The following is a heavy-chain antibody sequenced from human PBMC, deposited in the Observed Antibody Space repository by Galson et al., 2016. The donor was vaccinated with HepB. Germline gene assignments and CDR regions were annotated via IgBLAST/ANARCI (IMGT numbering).Heavy chain of an antibody. CDR3: TKDRGGGSSWYLGYS. V-gene: IGHV3-23*01. CDR1: GFSFSSYV. D-gene: IGHD6-13*01. J-gene: IGHJ4*02. Sequence: SLRLSCAAFGFSFSSYVMSWVRQSPGKGLEWVSGISGSPVTTYYADSVRGRFTIPRDDSKKMLYPQMNSLTVEDAALYYCTKDRGGGSSWYLGYSWGRGTLVTVSS. CDR2: ISGSPVTT.